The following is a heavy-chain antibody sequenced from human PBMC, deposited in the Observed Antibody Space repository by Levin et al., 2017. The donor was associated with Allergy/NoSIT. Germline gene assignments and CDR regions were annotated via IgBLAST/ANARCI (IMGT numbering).Heavy chain of an antibody. CDR2: IYYSGST. V-gene: IGHV4-30-4*01. Sequence: SETLSLTCTISGGSISSGDCYWSWIRQPPGKGLEWIGYIYYSGSTYYNPSLRSRVTISVDTSKNQFSLKLSSVTAADTAVYYCARYDRNYYDASGYGNWYFDLWGRGTLVSVSS. J-gene: IGHJ2*01. CDR1: GGSISSGDCY. CDR3: ARYDRNYYDASGYGNWYFDL. D-gene: IGHD3-22*01.